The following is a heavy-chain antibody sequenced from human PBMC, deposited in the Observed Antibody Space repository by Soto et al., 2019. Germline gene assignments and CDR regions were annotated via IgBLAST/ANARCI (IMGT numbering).Heavy chain of an antibody. Sequence: QVQLVQSGAEVKKPGASVKASCKASGYTFTASYMHWGRQAPGQGLEWMGIIDPSGGSTSYSQKFQGRVSMTRDTSTSTVYMELNSLRSEDTAVFYCARDSGHYYRSDAFDKWGQGTMVTVSS. D-gene: IGHD1-26*01. CDR1: GYTFTASY. CDR2: IDPSGGST. V-gene: IGHV1-46*01. J-gene: IGHJ3*02. CDR3: ARDSGHYYRSDAFDK.